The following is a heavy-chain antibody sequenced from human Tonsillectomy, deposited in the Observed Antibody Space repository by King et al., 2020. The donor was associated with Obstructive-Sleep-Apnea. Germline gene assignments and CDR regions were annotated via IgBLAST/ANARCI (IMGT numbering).Heavy chain of an antibody. D-gene: IGHD2-2*01. J-gene: IGHJ5*02. CDR3: ARCLGYCSSTSCSNWFDP. CDR1: GGSISSSSYY. Sequence: LQLQESGPGLVKPSETLSLTCTVSGGSISSSSYYWGWIGQPPGKGLEWIGSIYYSGSTYYNPSLKSRVTISVDTYKNQFSLKLSSVTAADTAVYYCARCLGYCSSTSCSNWFDPWGQGTLVTVSS. CDR2: IYYSGST. V-gene: IGHV4-39*07.